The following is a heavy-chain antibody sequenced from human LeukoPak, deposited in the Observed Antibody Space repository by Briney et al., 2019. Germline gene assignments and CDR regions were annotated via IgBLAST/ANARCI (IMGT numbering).Heavy chain of an antibody. CDR1: GFSLSPSGMR. Sequence: SGPTLVNPTQTLTLTCTFSGFSLSPSGMRVNWIRQPPGKALEWLARIDWDDDIFYSTSLKTRLTISKDTSKNQVVLTMTNMDPVDTATYYCARMTQDSSGLFEYWGQGTLVTVSS. D-gene: IGHD3-22*01. CDR3: ARMTQDSSGLFEY. CDR2: IDWDDDI. V-gene: IGHV2-70*04. J-gene: IGHJ4*02.